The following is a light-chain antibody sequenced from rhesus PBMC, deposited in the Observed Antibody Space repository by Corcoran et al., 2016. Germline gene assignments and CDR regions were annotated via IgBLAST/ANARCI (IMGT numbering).Light chain of an antibody. J-gene: IGLJ1*01. CDR1: SSDIGVYNR. V-gene: IGLV2-13*03. CDR3: SSYATNGTFV. CDR2: EVI. Sequence: QAVPTQSPSVAGSPGQSVTISCTGTSSDIGVYNRVSWYQQHPGKAPKLMIYEVIKRPSGVSDRFSGSKSGNTASLTISGLQAEDEADYYCSSYATNGTFVFGAGTRLTVL.